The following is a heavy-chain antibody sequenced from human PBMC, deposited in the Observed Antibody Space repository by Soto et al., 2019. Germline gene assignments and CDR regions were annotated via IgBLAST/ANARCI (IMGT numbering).Heavy chain of an antibody. CDR1: GFTFTSYA. V-gene: IGHV3-33*01. J-gene: IGHJ4*02. Sequence: QVQLVESGGGVVQPGRPLRLSCAASGFTFTSYAMHWVRQAPGKGLEWVAVIWYDGSHKCYADSVKGRFTISRDNSKNTLYLQMSSLRAEETAVYYCTSELGGSTEFDYWGQGTLVTVSS. CDR2: IWYDGSHK. CDR3: TSELGGSTEFDY. D-gene: IGHD2-2*01.